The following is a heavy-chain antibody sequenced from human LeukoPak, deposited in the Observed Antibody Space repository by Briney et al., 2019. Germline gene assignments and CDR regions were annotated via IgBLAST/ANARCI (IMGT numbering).Heavy chain of an antibody. D-gene: IGHD6-6*01. Sequence: GESLKISCKGSGYSFTTYWIGWVRQMPGKGLEWMGIIYPGDSDTRYSPSFQGQATISADKSISTAYLQWSSLKASDTAMYYCARVAKTGYSSSSDYFDYWGQGTLVTVSS. CDR1: GYSFTTYW. V-gene: IGHV5-51*01. J-gene: IGHJ4*02. CDR3: ARVAKTGYSSSSDYFDY. CDR2: IYPGDSDT.